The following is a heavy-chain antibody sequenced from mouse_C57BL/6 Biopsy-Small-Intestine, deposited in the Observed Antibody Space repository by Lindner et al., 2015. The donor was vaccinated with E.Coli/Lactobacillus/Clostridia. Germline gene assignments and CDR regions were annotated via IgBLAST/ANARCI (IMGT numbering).Heavy chain of an antibody. Sequence: VQLQESGPELVKPGASVKISCKASGFSFTDYNMNWVKRSNGKSLEWIGVINPNYGTTSYNQKFKDKATLTVEQSSSTAYMQLNSLTSEDSAVYYCARWGFITTVVASWFAYWGQGTLVTVSA. V-gene: IGHV1-39*01. J-gene: IGHJ3*01. CDR2: INPNYGTT. CDR1: GFSFTDYN. D-gene: IGHD1-1*01. CDR3: ARWGFITTVVASWFAY.